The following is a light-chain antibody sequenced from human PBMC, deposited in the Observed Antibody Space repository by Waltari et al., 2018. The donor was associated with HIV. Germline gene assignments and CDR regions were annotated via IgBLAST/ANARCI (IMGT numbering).Light chain of an antibody. Sequence: EIVLTQSPAALVLSPGERATLPCRASQSVNTYLAWYQQKFGQPPRLLIYDASTRATGIPARFTGNGSGTDFTLTISSLEPEDFAVYFCQLRTIRPPITFGQGTRLELK. CDR1: QSVNTY. V-gene: IGKV3-11*01. CDR2: DAS. J-gene: IGKJ5*01. CDR3: QLRTIRPPIT.